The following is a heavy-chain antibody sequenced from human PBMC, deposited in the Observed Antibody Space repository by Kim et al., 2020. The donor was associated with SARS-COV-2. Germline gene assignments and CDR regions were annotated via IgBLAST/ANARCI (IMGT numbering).Heavy chain of an antibody. Sequence: FQGQVTISADKSISTAYLQWSSLKASDTAMYYCARLGYGDYPDRPHFDYWGQGTLVTVSS. V-gene: IGHV5-51*01. J-gene: IGHJ4*02. CDR3: ARLGYGDYPDRPHFDY. D-gene: IGHD4-17*01.